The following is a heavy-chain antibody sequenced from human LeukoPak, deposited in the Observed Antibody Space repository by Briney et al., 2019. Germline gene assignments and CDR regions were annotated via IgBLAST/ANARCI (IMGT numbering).Heavy chain of an antibody. CDR2: IYTSGST. D-gene: IGHD2-2*01. Sequence: SETLSLTCTVSGGSISNYYWSWIRQPAGKGLEWIGRIYTSGSTNYNPSLKSRVTISVDTSKNQFSLKLSSVTAADTAVYYCARDLGQLQYNWFDPWGQGTPVTVSS. CDR1: GGSISNYY. J-gene: IGHJ5*02. V-gene: IGHV4-4*07. CDR3: ARDLGQLQYNWFDP.